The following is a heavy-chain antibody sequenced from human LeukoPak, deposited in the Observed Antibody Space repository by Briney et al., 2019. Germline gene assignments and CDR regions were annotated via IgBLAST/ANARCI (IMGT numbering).Heavy chain of an antibody. J-gene: IGHJ2*01. Sequence: GGSLRLSCAASGFTFDDYAMHWVRHAPGKGLEWVSGISWNSGSIGYADSVKGRFTISRDNAKNSLYLQMNSLRAEDTALYYCAKISMGGSYYWYFDLWGRGTLVTVSS. D-gene: IGHD1-26*01. CDR2: ISWNSGSI. CDR3: AKISMGGSYYWYFDL. V-gene: IGHV3-9*01. CDR1: GFTFDDYA.